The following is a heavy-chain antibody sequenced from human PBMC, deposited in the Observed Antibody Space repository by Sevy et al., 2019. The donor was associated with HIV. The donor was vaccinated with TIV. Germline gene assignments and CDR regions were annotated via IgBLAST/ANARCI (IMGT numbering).Heavy chain of an antibody. J-gene: IGHJ4*02. D-gene: IGHD3-22*01. V-gene: IGHV3-9*01. CDR2: ISWNSGSI. Sequence: GGSLRLSCAASGFTFDDYAMHWVRQAPGKGLEWVSGISWNSGSIGYADSVKGRFTISRDNAKNSLYPQMNSLRAEDTALYYCAKDVGSSGYYYVVSWGQGTLVTVSS. CDR1: GFTFDDYA. CDR3: AKDVGSSGYYYVVS.